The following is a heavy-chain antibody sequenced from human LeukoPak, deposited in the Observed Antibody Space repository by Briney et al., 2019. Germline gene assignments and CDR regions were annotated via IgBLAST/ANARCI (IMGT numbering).Heavy chain of an antibody. CDR3: ARALKPRGGSYYDY. D-gene: IGHD2-15*01. V-gene: IGHV3-23*01. Sequence: GGSLRLSCAASGFTFSSYAMSWVRQAPGKGLEWASAISGSGGSTYYADSVKGRFTISRDNAKNSLYLQMNSLRAEDTAVYYCARALKPRGGSYYDYWGQGTLVTVSS. J-gene: IGHJ4*02. CDR2: ISGSGGST. CDR1: GFTFSSYA.